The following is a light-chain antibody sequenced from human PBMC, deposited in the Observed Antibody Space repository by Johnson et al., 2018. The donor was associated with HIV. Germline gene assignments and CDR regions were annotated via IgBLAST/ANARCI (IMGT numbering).Light chain of an antibody. CDR1: SSNIGNNY. CDR2: ENY. CDR3: GVWDASLSPHYV. V-gene: IGLV1-51*02. J-gene: IGLJ1*01. Sequence: QAVLTQPPSVSAAPGQKVTISCSGSSSNIGNNYVSWYQQLPGTAPKLLIYENYKRPSGLPDRFSGSTSGTSATLVITGLQHGDEAHYYCGVWDASLSPHYVFGTGTTITVL.